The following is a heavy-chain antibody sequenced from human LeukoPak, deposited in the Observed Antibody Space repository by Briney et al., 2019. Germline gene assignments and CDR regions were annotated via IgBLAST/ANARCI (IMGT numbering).Heavy chain of an antibody. Sequence: ASVKVSCKASGYTFTGYYMHWVRQAPGQGLGWMGWINPNSGGTNYAQKFQGRVTMTRDTSISTAYMELSRLRSDDTAVYYCARDESGWYSFDYWGQGTLVTVSS. D-gene: IGHD6-19*01. CDR2: INPNSGGT. CDR3: ARDESGWYSFDY. V-gene: IGHV1-2*02. CDR1: GYTFTGYY. J-gene: IGHJ4*02.